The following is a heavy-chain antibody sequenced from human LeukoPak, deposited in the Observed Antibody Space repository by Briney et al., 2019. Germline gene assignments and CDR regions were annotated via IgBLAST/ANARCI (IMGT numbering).Heavy chain of an antibody. Sequence: SETLSLTCAVYGGSFSGYYWSWIRQPPGKGLEWIGEINHSGSTNYNPSLKSRVTISVDTSKNQFSLKLHSVTAADTAVYYCTRRVQNDFWRVWGQGTLVTVSS. V-gene: IGHV4-34*01. CDR1: GGSFSGYY. J-gene: IGHJ4*02. D-gene: IGHD3-3*01. CDR2: INHSGST. CDR3: TRRVQNDFWRV.